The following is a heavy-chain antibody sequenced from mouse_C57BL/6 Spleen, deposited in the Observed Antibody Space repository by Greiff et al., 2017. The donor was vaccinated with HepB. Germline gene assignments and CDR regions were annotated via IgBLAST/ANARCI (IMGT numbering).Heavy chain of an antibody. D-gene: IGHD3-2*02. J-gene: IGHJ4*01. Sequence: EVKLMESGPGLVKPSQSLSLTCSVTGYSITSGYYWNWIRQFPGNKLEWMGYISYDGSNNYNPSLKNRISITRDTSKNQFFLKLNSVTTEDTATYYCASFSGYDYYAMDYWGQGTSVTVSS. V-gene: IGHV3-6*01. CDR3: ASFSGYDYYAMDY. CDR1: GYSITSGYY. CDR2: ISYDGSN.